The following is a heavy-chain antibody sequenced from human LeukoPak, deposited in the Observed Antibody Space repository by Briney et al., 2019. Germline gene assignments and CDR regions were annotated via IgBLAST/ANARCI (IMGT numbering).Heavy chain of an antibody. CDR1: GGSFSGYY. CDR3: ARGRVYYYGSGSYGSYMDV. V-gene: IGHV4-34*01. Sequence: SETLSLTCAVYGGSFSGYYWSWIRQPPGKGLEWIGEINHSGSTNYNPSLKSRVTISVDTSKNQFSLKLSSVTAADTAVYYCARGRVYYYGSGSYGSYMDVWGKGTTVTVS. CDR2: INHSGST. J-gene: IGHJ6*03. D-gene: IGHD3-10*01.